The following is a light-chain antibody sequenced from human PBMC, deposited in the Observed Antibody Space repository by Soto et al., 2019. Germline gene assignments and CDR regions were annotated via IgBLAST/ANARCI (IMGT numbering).Light chain of an antibody. CDR1: QSIGSN. CDR3: QQYNEWPPYT. J-gene: IGKJ2*01. CDR2: GAS. V-gene: IGKV3-15*01. Sequence: EVLMTQSQGTLSVSPGERVTVSCRASQSIGSNLAWYQQKPGQAPRLLIYGASTRVIGVPDRFSGGRSGTEFTLTISSLQSEDIAVYFCQQYNEWPPYTFGQGTKLEIK.